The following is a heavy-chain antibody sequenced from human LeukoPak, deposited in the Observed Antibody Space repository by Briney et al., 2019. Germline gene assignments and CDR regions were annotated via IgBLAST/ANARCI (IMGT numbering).Heavy chain of an antibody. J-gene: IGHJ4*02. CDR3: ASEGAFFDY. Sequence: PSETLSLTCAVHGGSFSGYYWSWIRQPPGKGLEWIGEINHSGSTNYNPSLKSRVTISVDTSKNQFSLKLSSVTAADTAVYYCASEGAFFDYWGQGTLVTVSS. CDR2: INHSGST. CDR1: GGSFSGYY. D-gene: IGHD3-16*01. V-gene: IGHV4-34*01.